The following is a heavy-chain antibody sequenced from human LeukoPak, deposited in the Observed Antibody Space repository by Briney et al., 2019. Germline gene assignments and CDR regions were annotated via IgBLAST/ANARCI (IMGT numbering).Heavy chain of an antibody. J-gene: IGHJ3*02. Sequence: ASVTVSCTAFDYTFTSYGITWVRQAPGQGLEWMGWISAYNGNTHYEQKFQGRVTLTRDTSTSTAYMELSSLRSEDTAVYYCANPTPPLGEIILFGGQDAFDIWGQGTMVTVSS. D-gene: IGHD3-16*01. CDR2: ISAYNGNT. CDR1: DYTFTSYG. CDR3: ANPTPPLGEIILFGGQDAFDI. V-gene: IGHV1-18*01.